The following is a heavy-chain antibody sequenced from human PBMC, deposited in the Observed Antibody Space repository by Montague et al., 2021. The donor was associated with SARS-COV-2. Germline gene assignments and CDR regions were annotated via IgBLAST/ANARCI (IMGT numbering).Heavy chain of an antibody. CDR1: GGSISSYY. CDR3: ARTYYDILTGYYNRGAFDI. D-gene: IGHD3-9*01. CDR2: IYYSGST. J-gene: IGHJ3*02. V-gene: IGHV4-59*08. Sequence: SETLSLTCTVSGGSISSYYWSWIRRPPGKGLGWIGYIYYSGSTNYNPSLKSRVTISVDTSKNQFSLKLSSVTAADTAVYYCARTYYDILTGYYNRGAFDIWGQGTMVTVSS.